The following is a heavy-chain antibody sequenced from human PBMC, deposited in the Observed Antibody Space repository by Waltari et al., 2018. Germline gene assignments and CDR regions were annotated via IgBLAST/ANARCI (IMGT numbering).Heavy chain of an antibody. CDR2: IIPSFGTA. CDR3: ARAGITMARGPNYYYYMDV. D-gene: IGHD3-10*01. J-gene: IGHJ6*03. V-gene: IGHV1-69*14. CDR1: GGTFSSYA. Sequence: QVQLVQSGAEVKKPGSSVKVSCKASGGTFSSYAISWVRQAPGQGLEWMGGIIPSFGTANYAQKFQGRVTITADKSTSTAYMELSSLRSEDTAVYYCARAGITMARGPNYYYYMDVWGKGTTVTVSS.